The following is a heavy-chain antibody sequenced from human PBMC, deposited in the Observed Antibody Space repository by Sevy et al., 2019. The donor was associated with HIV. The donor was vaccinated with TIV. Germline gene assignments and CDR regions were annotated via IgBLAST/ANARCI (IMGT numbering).Heavy chain of an antibody. CDR1: GFTFSDYY. J-gene: IGHJ4*01. V-gene: IGHV1-2*02. CDR2: FNPNNDDS. Sequence: ASVKVSCKASGFTFSDYYLHWVRQAPGQGLEWMGWFNPNNDDSRSAQKFQGRFTLTVDMSISTAYMELTRLRSDDTAIYFCTRDDIYSHPWEFDWWGHGALVTVSS. D-gene: IGHD5-18*01. CDR3: TRDDIYSHPWEFDW.